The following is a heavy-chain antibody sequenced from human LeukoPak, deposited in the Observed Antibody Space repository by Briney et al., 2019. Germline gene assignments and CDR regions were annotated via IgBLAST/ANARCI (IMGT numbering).Heavy chain of an antibody. Sequence: SETLSLTCTVSGGSISSYYWSWIRQPPRKGLEWIGCIYTRGSTHYNPSLKSRVTISVDTSKNQFSLKLSSVTAADTAVYYCARRGITMVQGANYYYYYMYVWGKGTTVTVSS. CDR2: IYTRGST. D-gene: IGHD3-10*01. J-gene: IGHJ6*03. V-gene: IGHV4-4*09. CDR1: GGSISSYY. CDR3: ARRGITMVQGANYYYYYMYV.